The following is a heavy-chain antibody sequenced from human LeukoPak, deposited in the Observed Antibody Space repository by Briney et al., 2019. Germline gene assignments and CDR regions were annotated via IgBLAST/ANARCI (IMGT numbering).Heavy chain of an antibody. D-gene: IGHD3-10*01. CDR3: ARGSIRYGSGKHY. Sequence: SETLSLTCAVYGGSFSGYYWSWIRQPPGKGLEWIGEINHNGSTNYNPSLKSRVAISVDTSKNQFSLKLGSVTAADTAVYYCARGSIRYGSGKHYWGQGTLVTVSS. CDR1: GGSFSGYY. CDR2: INHNGST. V-gene: IGHV4-34*01. J-gene: IGHJ4*02.